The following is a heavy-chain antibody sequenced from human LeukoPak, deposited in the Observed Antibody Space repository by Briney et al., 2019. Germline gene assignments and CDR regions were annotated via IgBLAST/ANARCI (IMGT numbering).Heavy chain of an antibody. D-gene: IGHD5-24*01. Sequence: GGSLRLSGAASGFTFSSYSMNWVRKAPGKGLEWVSSISSSSSYIYYADSVKGRFTISRDNAKNSLYLQMNSLRAEDTAVYYCARGGANGYNHLYYFDYWGQGTLVTVSS. CDR2: ISSSSSYI. V-gene: IGHV3-21*01. J-gene: IGHJ4*02. CDR3: ARGGANGYNHLYYFDY. CDR1: GFTFSSYS.